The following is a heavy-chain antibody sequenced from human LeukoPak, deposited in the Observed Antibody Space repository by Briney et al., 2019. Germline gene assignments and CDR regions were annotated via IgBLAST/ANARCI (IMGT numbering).Heavy chain of an antibody. Sequence: SETLSLTCGVYGGPFSAHYWSWIRQPPGKGLEWIGEINHSGSTNYNPSLKSRVTISVDTSKNQFSLKLSSVTAADTAMYYCARGNSRAVAASRGNFQHWGQGTLVTVSS. CDR1: GGPFSAHY. J-gene: IGHJ1*01. CDR2: INHSGST. CDR3: ARGNSRAVAASRGNFQH. D-gene: IGHD6-19*01. V-gene: IGHV4-34*01.